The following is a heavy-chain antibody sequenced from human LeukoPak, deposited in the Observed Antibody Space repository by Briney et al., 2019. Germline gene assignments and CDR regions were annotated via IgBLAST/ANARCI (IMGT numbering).Heavy chain of an antibody. CDR2: ISGSGGST. CDR3: AKDSRLMVYANPPPAYFDY. D-gene: IGHD2-8*01. Sequence: PGGSLRLSCAASGFTFSSYAMSWVRQAPGKGLEWVSAISGSGGSTYYADSVKGRFTISRDNSKNTLYLQMNSLRAEDTAVYYCAKDSRLMVYANPPPAYFDYWGQGTLVTVSS. CDR1: GFTFSSYA. J-gene: IGHJ4*02. V-gene: IGHV3-23*01.